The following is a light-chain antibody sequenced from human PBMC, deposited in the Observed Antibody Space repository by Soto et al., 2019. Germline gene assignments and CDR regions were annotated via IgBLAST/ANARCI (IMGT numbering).Light chain of an antibody. J-gene: IGKJ5*01. V-gene: IGKV4-1*01. CDR1: QSVLYSSNNRNH. CDR2: GAS. CDR3: QKYDNWPFT. Sequence: IVMTQSPDSLAVSLGERATINCKSSQSVLYSSNNRNHLAWYQQKPGQAPRLLVYGASGRATDIPDRFSGRGSGTDFTLTINRLEPEDFAVYYCQKYDNWPFTFGQGTRLEIK.